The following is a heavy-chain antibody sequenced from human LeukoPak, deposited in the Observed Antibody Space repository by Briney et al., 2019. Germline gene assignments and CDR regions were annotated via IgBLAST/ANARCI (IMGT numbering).Heavy chain of an antibody. Sequence: SETLSLTCTVSGGSISSSSYYWGWIRQPPGKGLEWIGSIYYSGSTYYNPSLKSRVTISVDTSKNQFSLKLSSVTAADTAVYYCARAIDGYNSNWFDPWGQGTLVTVSS. CDR3: ARAIDGYNSNWFDP. V-gene: IGHV4-39*01. J-gene: IGHJ5*02. D-gene: IGHD5-24*01. CDR2: IYYSGST. CDR1: GGSISSSSYY.